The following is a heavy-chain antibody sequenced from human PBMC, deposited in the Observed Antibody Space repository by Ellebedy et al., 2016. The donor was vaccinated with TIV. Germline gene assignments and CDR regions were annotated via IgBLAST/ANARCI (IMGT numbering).Heavy chain of an antibody. CDR1: GYSFASQW. V-gene: IGHV5-10-1*01. J-gene: IGHJ3*02. D-gene: IGHD2/OR15-2a*01. CDR2: IDPGDSYI. CDR3: ARLVLRTTSTRGDVFDI. Sequence: PGGSLRLSCQGSGYSFASQWISWVRQVPGKGLEWMGRIDPGDSYINYSPPFQGHVTFSTDKSISTAHLQWGSLKASDTAMYYCARLVLRTTSTRGDVFDIWGQGTMVTVSS.